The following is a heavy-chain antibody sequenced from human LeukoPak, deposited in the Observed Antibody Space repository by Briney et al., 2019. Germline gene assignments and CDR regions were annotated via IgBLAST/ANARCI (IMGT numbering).Heavy chain of an antibody. V-gene: IGHV3-23*01. D-gene: IGHD2-15*01. J-gene: IGHJ4*02. CDR3: AKAPVTSCRGAFCYPFDY. CDR1: GFTLSTYA. CDR2: TGSSDAGT. Sequence: PGGSLRLSCAASGFTLSTYAMSWVRQTPGKGLEWVAATGSSDAGTYHADSVRGRFTIFRDTSRSTLYLQMNSLRAEDAAVYYCAKAPVTSCRGAFCYPFDYWGQGTLATVSS.